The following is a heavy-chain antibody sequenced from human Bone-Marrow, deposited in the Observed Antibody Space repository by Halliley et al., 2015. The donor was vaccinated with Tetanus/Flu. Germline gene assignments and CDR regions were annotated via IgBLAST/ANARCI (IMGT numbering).Heavy chain of an antibody. D-gene: IGHD2-8*01. CDR2: IYSGGTT. J-gene: IGHJ4*02. CDR3: ARDGNGGGY. V-gene: IGHV3-53*01. Sequence: PGKGLGGVSLIYSGGTTRYADSVKGRFTISRDSSKNTLYLQMNSLRAEDTAVYYCARDGNGGGYWGQGTLVTVSS.